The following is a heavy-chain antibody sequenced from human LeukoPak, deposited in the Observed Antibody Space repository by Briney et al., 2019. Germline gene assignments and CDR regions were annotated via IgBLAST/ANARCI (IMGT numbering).Heavy chain of an antibody. CDR3: ARWLVGALKPGAFDV. V-gene: IGHV3-21*01. CDR2: ISSNSYNI. D-gene: IGHD1-26*01. J-gene: IGHJ3*01. CDR1: GFTFSASI. Sequence: PGGSLRLSCAGSGFTFSASIMNWVRQAPGKGLEWVSSISSNSYNIYYADSVRGRFTISRDNARNSLFLQMNSLRAEDTAVYYCARWLVGALKPGAFDVLGQGTAVTVSS.